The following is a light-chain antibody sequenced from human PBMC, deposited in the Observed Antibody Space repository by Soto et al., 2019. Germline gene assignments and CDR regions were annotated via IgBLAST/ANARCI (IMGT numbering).Light chain of an antibody. V-gene: IGKV1-12*01. J-gene: IGKJ3*01. CDR2: GAS. CDR1: PGTTNW. Sequence: HLTQFPSSVSAPVVARVPVNCRSVPGTTNWLAWYHQKPGKAAKVLIYGASSLQSVVPSRLRGSGSGTECNLITRTLQTEDFATYSCQQTNSFPRRFTFGPGTKVDIK. CDR3: QQTNSFPRRFT.